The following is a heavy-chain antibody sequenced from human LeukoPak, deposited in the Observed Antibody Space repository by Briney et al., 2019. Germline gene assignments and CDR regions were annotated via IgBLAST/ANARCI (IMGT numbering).Heavy chain of an antibody. CDR1: GDSVSSNSAA. D-gene: IGHD3-10*01. CDR2: TYYRSKWYN. V-gene: IGHV6-1*01. Sequence: SQTLSLTCAISGDSVSSNSAAWNWIRQSPSRGLEWLGRTYYRSKWYNDYAVSVKSRITINPDTSKNQFSLQLNSVTLEDTAVYYCARDGFLPYGSGSYRGMDVWGKGTTVTVSS. CDR3: ARDGFLPYGSGSYRGMDV. J-gene: IGHJ6*04.